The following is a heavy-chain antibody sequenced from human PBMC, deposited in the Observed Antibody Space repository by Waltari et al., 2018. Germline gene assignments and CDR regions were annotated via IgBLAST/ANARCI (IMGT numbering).Heavy chain of an antibody. CDR3: ARGPSPPYGKDNWNDRYYSYYLDY. CDR2: INRSGST. D-gene: IGHD1-20*01. V-gene: IGHV4-34*04. J-gene: IGHJ4*02. Sequence: QVQLQQWGAGLLKPSETLSLTCAVYGGSFSGYYWSWIRQPTGKGLAWIGEINRSGSTNNNPDLKSRGTISVDTPTNQFSLKLSSVTAADTAVYYCARGPSPPYGKDNWNDRYYSYYLDYWGQGTLVTVSS. CDR1: GGSFSGYY.